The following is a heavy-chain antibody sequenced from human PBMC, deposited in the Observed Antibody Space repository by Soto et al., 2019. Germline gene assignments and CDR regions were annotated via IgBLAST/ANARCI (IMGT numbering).Heavy chain of an antibody. CDR3: ARERSYGLDY. J-gene: IGHJ4*02. CDR2: MNPNSGNT. Sequence: GASVKVSCKASGYTFTSYDINWARQATGQGLEWMGWMNPNSGNTVYAQKFQGRVTMTRNTSISTAYMELSSLRSEDTAVYYCARERSYGLDYWGQGTLVTVSS. V-gene: IGHV1-8*01. D-gene: IGHD5-18*01. CDR1: GYTFTSYD.